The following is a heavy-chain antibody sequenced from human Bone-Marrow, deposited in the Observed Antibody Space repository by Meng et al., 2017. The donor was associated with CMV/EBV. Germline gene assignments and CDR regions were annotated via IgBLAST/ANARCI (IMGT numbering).Heavy chain of an antibody. V-gene: IGHV3-9*01. CDR3: ARDPLAYDFWSGDYYYYGMDV. J-gene: IGHJ6*02. CDR1: GSTFDDYA. Sequence: SLKIYCAASGSTFDDYAMHWVRQAPGKGLEWVSGISWNSGSIGYADSVKGRFTISRDNAKKSLYLQMNSLRAEDTAVYYCARDPLAYDFWSGDYYYYGMDVWGQGTTVTVSS. CDR2: ISWNSGSI. D-gene: IGHD3-3*01.